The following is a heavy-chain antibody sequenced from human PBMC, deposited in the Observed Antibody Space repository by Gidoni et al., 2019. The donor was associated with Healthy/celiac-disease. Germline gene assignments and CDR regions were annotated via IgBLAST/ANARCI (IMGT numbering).Heavy chain of an antibody. D-gene: IGHD3-10*01. CDR1: GGTFSSYA. CDR2: IIPSCGTA. Sequence: QVQLVHSGAAVKKPWSSVKVSCKASGGTFSSYANSWVRQAPGQGLEWMGGIIPSCGTANYAQKFQGRVTITADESTSTAYMERSSLRSEDTAVYYCASRDRDGDYWGQGTLVTVSS. CDR3: ASRDRDGDY. V-gene: IGHV1-69*01. J-gene: IGHJ4*02.